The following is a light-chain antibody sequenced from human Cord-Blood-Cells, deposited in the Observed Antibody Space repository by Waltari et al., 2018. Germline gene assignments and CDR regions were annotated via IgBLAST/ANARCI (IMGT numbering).Light chain of an antibody. J-gene: IGKJ1*01. CDR3: QQSYSTPRT. V-gene: IGKV1-39*01. CDR2: AAS. Sequence: DIQMTQSRSSLSASVGDRVTITCRASQSIRSYLNWYQQKPGKAPKLLIYAASSLQSGVPSRFSGSGSGTDFTLTISSLQPEDFATYYCQQSYSTPRTFGQGTKVEIK. CDR1: QSIRSY.